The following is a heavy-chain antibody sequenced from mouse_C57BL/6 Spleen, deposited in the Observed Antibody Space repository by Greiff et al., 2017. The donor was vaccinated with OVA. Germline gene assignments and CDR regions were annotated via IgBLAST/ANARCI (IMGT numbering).Heavy chain of an antibody. CDR1: GYSITSGYY. CDR2: ISYDGSN. V-gene: IGHV3-6*01. Sequence: DVQLVESGPGLVKPSQSLSLTCSVTGYSITSGYYWNWIRQFPGNKLEWMGYISYDGSNNYNPSLKNRISITRDTSKNQFFLKLNSVTTEDTATYYCARSYDYDDGDYWGQGTSVTVSS. D-gene: IGHD2-4*01. J-gene: IGHJ4*01. CDR3: ARSYDYDDGDY.